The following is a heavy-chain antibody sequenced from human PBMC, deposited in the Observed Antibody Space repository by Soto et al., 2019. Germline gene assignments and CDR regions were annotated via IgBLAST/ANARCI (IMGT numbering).Heavy chain of an antibody. CDR3: AREGGESSDGLYYFDS. V-gene: IGHV4-30-4*01. CDR1: GGSTSSDNY. Sequence: SSTLSLTFTFSGGSTSSDNYWSWIRQPPGKGLEWIGHIYYSGNTDYNPSLKSRLAISIDTSKNQFSLKLSSVTAADTAVYFCAREGGESSDGLYYFDSWGQGSLVTVSS. J-gene: IGHJ4*02. D-gene: IGHD3-16*01. CDR2: IYYSGNT.